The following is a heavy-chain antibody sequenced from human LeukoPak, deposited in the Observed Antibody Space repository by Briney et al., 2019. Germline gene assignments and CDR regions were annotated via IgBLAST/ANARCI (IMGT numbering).Heavy chain of an antibody. CDR3: ARDLNYYSSGAPLDY. J-gene: IGHJ4*02. V-gene: IGHV1-18*01. CDR1: GYTFTSYG. Sequence: ASVKVSCKASGYTFTSYGISWVRQAPGQGLEWMGWINPNSGDTNFAQHLQGRVTMTRDTSITTVYMELTGLRYDDTGVYYCARDLNYYSSGAPLDYWGQGTLVTVSS. CDR2: INPNSGDT. D-gene: IGHD3-10*01.